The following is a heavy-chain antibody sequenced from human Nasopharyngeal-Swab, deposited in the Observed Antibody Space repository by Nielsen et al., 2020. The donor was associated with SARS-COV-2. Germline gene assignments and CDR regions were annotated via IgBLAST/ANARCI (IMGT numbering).Heavy chain of an antibody. CDR1: GDSFSSYY. CDR3: ARAGRTIFGVVTSFDY. Sequence: GSLSLSCTVSGDSFSSYYWSWIRQPPGKGLEWIGYMYHSGSTNYNPSLKSRLTISVDTSKNQFSLKLSSVAAADTAVYYCARAGRTIFGVVTSFDYWGQGTLVTVSS. J-gene: IGHJ4*02. D-gene: IGHD3-3*01. CDR2: MYHSGST. V-gene: IGHV4-59*12.